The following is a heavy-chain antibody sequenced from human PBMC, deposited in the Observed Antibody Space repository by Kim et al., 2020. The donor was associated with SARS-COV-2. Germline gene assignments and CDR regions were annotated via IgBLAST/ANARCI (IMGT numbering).Heavy chain of an antibody. D-gene: IGHD2-21*01. V-gene: IGHV4-30-4*01. CDR1: GASISSGDYY. Sequence: SETLSLTCHVSGASISSGDYYWTWVRQPPVKGLEWVGYIYDSANIYYNPSLRDRLSLSLDAPNNQFSVKLTSVTAADTALYYCALTKIYVDHYSYYGLDVWGQGTSVTVSS. CDR3: ALTKIYVDHYSYYGLDV. J-gene: IGHJ6*02. CDR2: IYDSANI.